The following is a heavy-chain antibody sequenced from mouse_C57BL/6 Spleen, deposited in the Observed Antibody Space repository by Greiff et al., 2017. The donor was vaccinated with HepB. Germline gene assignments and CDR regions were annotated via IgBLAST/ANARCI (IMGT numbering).Heavy chain of an antibody. CDR2: INPGSGGT. D-gene: IGHD1-1*01. V-gene: IGHV1-54*01. CDR3: ARGRFITTVVAHFDY. Sequence: QVQLQQSGAELVRPGTSVKVSCKASGYAFTNYLIEWVKQRPGQGLEWIGVINPGSGGTNYNEKFKGKATLTADKSSSTAYMQLSSLTSEDSAVYFCARGRFITTVVAHFDYWGQGTTLTVSS. J-gene: IGHJ2*01. CDR1: GYAFTNYL.